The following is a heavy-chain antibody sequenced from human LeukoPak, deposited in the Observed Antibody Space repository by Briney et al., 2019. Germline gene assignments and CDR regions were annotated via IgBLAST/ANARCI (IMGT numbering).Heavy chain of an antibody. CDR3: ARDLGGGYSYV. CDR2: MYYSGST. Sequence: PSETLSLTCTVSGGSISSYYWIWIRQPPGKGLEWIGYMYYSGSTNYNPSLKSRVTISVDTSKNQFSLKLSSVTAADTAVYYCARDLGGGYSYVWGQGTLVTVSS. CDR1: GGSISSYY. V-gene: IGHV4-59*01. J-gene: IGHJ4*02. D-gene: IGHD5-18*01.